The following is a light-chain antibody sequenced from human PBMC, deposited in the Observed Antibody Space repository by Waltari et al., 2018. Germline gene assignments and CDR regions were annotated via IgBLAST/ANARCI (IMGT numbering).Light chain of an antibody. CDR1: SSDVGSYNL. J-gene: IGLJ1*01. CDR2: EVS. V-gene: IGLV2-23*02. Sequence: QSALTQPASVSGSPGQSITISCTGTSSDVGSYNLVSWYHQHPGKAPKLMSYEVSKRPSGVSNRFSGSKSGNTASLTISGLQAEDEAEYYCCSYAGSSTYVFGTGTKVTVL. CDR3: CSYAGSSTYV.